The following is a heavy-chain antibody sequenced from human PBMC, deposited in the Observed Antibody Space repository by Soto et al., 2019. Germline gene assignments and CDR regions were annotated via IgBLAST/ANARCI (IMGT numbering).Heavy chain of an antibody. J-gene: IGHJ4*02. CDR1: GFAFSSSA. CDR2: ITVAGGGI. D-gene: IGHD1-26*01. V-gene: IGHV3-23*01. CDR3: AKWPPSPKMGVTSH. Sequence: EVQLLESGGGLAQPGGSLRLSCAASGFAFSSSATAWIRQTPGKGLQWVSAITVAGGGIYYADSVKGRFTISRDNSKKTLYLQMNSLSAEDTAQYFCAKWPPSPKMGVTSHWGQGTLVTVSS.